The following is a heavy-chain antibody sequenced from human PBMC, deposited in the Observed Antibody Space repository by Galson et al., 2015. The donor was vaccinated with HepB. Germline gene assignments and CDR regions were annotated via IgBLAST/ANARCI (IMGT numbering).Heavy chain of an antibody. CDR3: VTLLAYCGGAWLASLDF. J-gene: IGHJ4*02. CDR2: VRSNGGST. V-gene: IGHV3-64D*06. D-gene: IGHD2-21*02. Sequence: LRLGCAAAGFTVGIYARHWVRQSRGKGRECVSAVRSNGGSTYYADSVKGRFTISRDNSKTTLYLQMSSLRADDTAVYYCVTLLAYCGGAWLASLDFWGQGTVVTVSS. CDR1: GFTVGIYA.